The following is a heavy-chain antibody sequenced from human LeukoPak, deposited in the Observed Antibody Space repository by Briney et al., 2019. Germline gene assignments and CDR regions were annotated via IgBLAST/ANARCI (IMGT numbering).Heavy chain of an antibody. CDR1: GYTFSTYY. D-gene: IGHD3-10*01. J-gene: IGHJ4*02. V-gene: IGHV1-46*01. CDR3: ARANGGGLDY. CDR2: IHPTDGST. Sequence: ASVKVSCKTSGYTFSTYYMHWVRQAPGQGLEWLGIIHPTDGSTSYTQKIQGRVAMTRDTATGTVYLELSSLRSEDTAVYWCARANGGGLDYWGQGTLITVSS.